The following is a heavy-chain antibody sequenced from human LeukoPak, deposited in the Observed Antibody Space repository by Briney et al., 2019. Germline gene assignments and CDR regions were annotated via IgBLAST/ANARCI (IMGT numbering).Heavy chain of an antibody. J-gene: IGHJ5*02. CDR1: GYNFANYW. D-gene: IGHD2-15*01. CDR2: IYPGGSDT. CDR3: ARLGYCSGGSCPNWFDP. Sequence: GESLKISCKASGYNFANYWIGWVRQTPGKGLEYMGIIYPGGSDTRYSPSFQGQVIISVDRSINTAYLTWGSLKASDAAVYYCARLGYCSGGSCPNWFDPWGQGTLVTVSS. V-gene: IGHV5-51*01.